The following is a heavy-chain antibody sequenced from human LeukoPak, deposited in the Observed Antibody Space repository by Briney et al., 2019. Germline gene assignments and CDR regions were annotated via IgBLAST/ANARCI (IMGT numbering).Heavy chain of an antibody. CDR1: GDSISGIY. D-gene: IGHD5-24*01. J-gene: IGHJ4*02. V-gene: IGHV4-59*08. Sequence: SETLSLTCTVSGDSISGIYWPYIRHPPGKGLEWSGYIYYSGSTNYNASLKSRVTISVDTSKNQFSLKLSSVTAADTAVYYCARLGDGDNLRYFDYWGQGTLVTVSS. CDR3: ARLGDGDNLRYFDY. CDR2: IYYSGST.